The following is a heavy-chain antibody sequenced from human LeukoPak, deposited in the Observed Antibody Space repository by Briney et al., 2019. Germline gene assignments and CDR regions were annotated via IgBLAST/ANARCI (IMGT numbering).Heavy chain of an antibody. J-gene: IGHJ4*02. D-gene: IGHD1-26*01. CDR3: ATADSVVGATYFDY. CDR2: IYYSGST. V-gene: IGHV4-59*08. CDR1: GGSISSYY. Sequence: SETLSLTCNVSGGSISSYYWSWIRQPPGKGLEWIGYIYYSGSTNYNPSLKSRVTTSVDTSKNQFSLKLSSVTAADTAVYYCATADSVVGATYFDYWGQGTLVTVSS.